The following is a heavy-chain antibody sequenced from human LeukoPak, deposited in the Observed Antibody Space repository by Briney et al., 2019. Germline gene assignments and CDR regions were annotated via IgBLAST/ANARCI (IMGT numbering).Heavy chain of an antibody. CDR3: ARHSGYCSSTSCYRRRWFDP. V-gene: IGHV4-34*01. CDR2: INHSGST. J-gene: IGHJ5*02. CDR1: GGSFSGYY. Sequence: PSETLSLTCAVYGGSFSGYYWSWIRRPPGKGLEWIGEINHSGSTNYNPSLKSRVTISVDTSKNQFSLKLSSVTAADTAVYYCARHSGYCSSTSCYRRRWFDPWGQGTLVTVSS. D-gene: IGHD2-2*02.